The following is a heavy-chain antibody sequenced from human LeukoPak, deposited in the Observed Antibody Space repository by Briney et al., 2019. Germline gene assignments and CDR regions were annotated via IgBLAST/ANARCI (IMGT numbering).Heavy chain of an antibody. Sequence: SETLSLTCTVSGGSISSYYWSWIRQPAGEGLEWIGRIYTSGSTNYNPSLKSRVTMSVDTSKNQFSLKLSSVTAADTAVYYCAGGHYDFWSGYYTSFDYWGQGTLVTVSS. CDR1: GGSISSYY. V-gene: IGHV4-4*07. J-gene: IGHJ4*02. CDR3: AGGHYDFWSGYYTSFDY. D-gene: IGHD3-3*01. CDR2: IYTSGST.